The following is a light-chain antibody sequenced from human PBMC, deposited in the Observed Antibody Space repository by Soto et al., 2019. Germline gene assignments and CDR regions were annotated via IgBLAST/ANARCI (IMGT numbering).Light chain of an antibody. Sequence: EIVLTQSPVTLYLSPGERATLSCRASQSVGSSLAWYQHKPGQAPRLLIFDASNRTSGIPIRFSGSGSGTDFTLTISSLEPEDFATYYCQQGKSFPLTFGGGTKVEI. CDR3: QQGKSFPLT. CDR1: QSVGSS. CDR2: DAS. V-gene: IGKV3-11*01. J-gene: IGKJ4*01.